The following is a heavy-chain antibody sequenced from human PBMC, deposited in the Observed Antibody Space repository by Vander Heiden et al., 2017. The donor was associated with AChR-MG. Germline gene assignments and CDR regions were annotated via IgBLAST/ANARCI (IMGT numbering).Heavy chain of an antibody. CDR2: LSYDETKE. V-gene: IGHV3-30*18. CDR3: AKDATSTLYHFDF. D-gene: IGHD1-26*01. Sequence: QVQLVESGGGVVQPGRSLRLSCVASGFTFRNYGMHWVRQAPGKGLEWLAHLSYDETKEYYADSVQGRLTISRDKSKSTLYLQMNSLRPEDTAVYYCAKDATSTLYHFDFWGQGTPVTVSS. CDR1: GFTFRNYG. J-gene: IGHJ4*02.